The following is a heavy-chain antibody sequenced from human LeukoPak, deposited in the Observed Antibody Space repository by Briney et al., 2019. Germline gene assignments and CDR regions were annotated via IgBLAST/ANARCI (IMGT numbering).Heavy chain of an antibody. CDR1: GFSISSYW. V-gene: IGHV3-7*01. J-gene: IGHJ3*02. CDR2: IKKQGSEK. D-gene: IGHD3-10*01. CDR3: VRHAYYVFDI. Sequence: SGGSLRLSCEASGFSISSYWMTWVGQAPGKGLEWVANIKKQGSEKYYVDSVKGRFTIARDNAKNSLYLQMNNLRAEDTAMYYCVRHAYYVFDIWGQGTMVTVSS.